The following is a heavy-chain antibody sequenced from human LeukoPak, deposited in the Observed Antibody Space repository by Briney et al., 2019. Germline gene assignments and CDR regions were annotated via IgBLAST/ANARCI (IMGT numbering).Heavy chain of an antibody. V-gene: IGHV3-21*04. J-gene: IGHJ4*02. Sequence: GGSLRLSCAASGVTFSGYSMNWVRQAPGKGLEWVSAITATSLHIYHADSVKGRFTISRDNAKNSLYLQMNSLRAEDSAVYYCAKDWAGSDRRYYFDYWGQGTLVTVSS. CDR2: ITATSLHI. CDR3: AKDWAGSDRRYYFDY. D-gene: IGHD3-22*01. CDR1: GVTFSGYS.